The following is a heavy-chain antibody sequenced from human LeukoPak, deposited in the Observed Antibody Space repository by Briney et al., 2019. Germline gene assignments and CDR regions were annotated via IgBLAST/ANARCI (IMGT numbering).Heavy chain of an antibody. J-gene: IGHJ6*03. CDR3: AKDLSGSYSRYYYMDV. CDR2: IRYDGSNK. V-gene: IGHV3-30*02. D-gene: IGHD1-26*01. Sequence: PGGSLRLSCAASGFTFSSYGMHWVRQVPGKGLEWVAFIRYDGSNKYYADSVKGRFTISRDNSKNTLYLQMNSLRAEDTAVYYCAKDLSGSYSRYYYMDVWGKGTTVTVSS. CDR1: GFTFSSYG.